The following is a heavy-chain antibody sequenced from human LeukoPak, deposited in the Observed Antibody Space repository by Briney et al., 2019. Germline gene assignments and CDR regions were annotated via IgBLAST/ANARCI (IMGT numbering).Heavy chain of an antibody. CDR2: IAYDGSNK. CDR1: GFTFSSYG. CDR3: AKDGRPPGDY. D-gene: IGHD1-1*01. J-gene: IGHJ4*02. Sequence: PGRSLRLSCAASGFTFSSYGMHWVRQSPGKGLEWEAIIAYDGSNKYYADSVMGRFTISRDNSKNTLYLQMNSLRAEDTAVYYCAKDGRPPGDYWGQGTLVTVSS. V-gene: IGHV3-30*18.